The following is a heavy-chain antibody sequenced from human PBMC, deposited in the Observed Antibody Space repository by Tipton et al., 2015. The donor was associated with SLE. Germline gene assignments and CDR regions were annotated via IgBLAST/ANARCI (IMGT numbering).Heavy chain of an antibody. V-gene: IGHV3-64*04. CDR1: GFTFSSYA. Sequence: SLRLSCSASGFTFSSYAMHWVRQAPGKGLEYVSAISSNGGSTYYADSVKGRFTISRDNSKNTLYLQMNSLRAEDTAVYYCARDRSGSYTGPYWFDPWGQGTLVTVSS. CDR3: ARDRSGSYTGPYWFDP. D-gene: IGHD3-10*01. J-gene: IGHJ5*02. CDR2: ISSNGGST.